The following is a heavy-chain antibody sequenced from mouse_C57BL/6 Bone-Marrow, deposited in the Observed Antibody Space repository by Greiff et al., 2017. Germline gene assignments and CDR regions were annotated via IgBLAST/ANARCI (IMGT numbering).Heavy chain of an antibody. CDR2: IDPENGDT. V-gene: IGHV14-4*01. CDR1: GFNIKDDY. D-gene: IGHD2-3*01. CDR3: TTWGWLLYYFDY. Sequence: VQLQQSGAELVRPGASVKLSCTASGFNIKDDYMHWVKQRPEQGLEWIGWIDPENGDTEYASKFQGKATIPADTSSNTAYLQLSSLTSEDTAVYYCTTWGWLLYYFDYWGQGTTLTVSS. J-gene: IGHJ2*01.